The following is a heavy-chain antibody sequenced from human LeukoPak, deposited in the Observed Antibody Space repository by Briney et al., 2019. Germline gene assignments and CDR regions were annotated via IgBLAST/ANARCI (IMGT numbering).Heavy chain of an antibody. D-gene: IGHD1-20*01. CDR3: ARDPPNWRGPCWY. CDR2: ISSSSSTI. V-gene: IGHV3-48*04. CDR1: GFTFSSYS. J-gene: IGHJ4*02. Sequence: GGSLRLSCAASGFTFSSYSMNWVRQAPGKGLEWVSYISSSSSTIYYADSVKGRFTISRDNAKNSLYLQMNSLRAEDTAVYYCARDPPNWRGPCWYWGQGTLVTVSS.